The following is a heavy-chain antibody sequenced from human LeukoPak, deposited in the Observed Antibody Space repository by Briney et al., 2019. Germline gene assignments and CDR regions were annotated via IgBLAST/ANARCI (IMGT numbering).Heavy chain of an antibody. Sequence: PGGSLRLSCATSGFTFSNYGFHWVRQAPGKGLEWVANIKQDGSEKYYVDSVKGRFTISRDNAKNSLYLQMNSLRAEDTAVYYCARGPTRANSTDYWGQGALVTVSS. D-gene: IGHD2/OR15-2a*01. CDR1: GFTFSNYG. V-gene: IGHV3-7*01. J-gene: IGHJ4*02. CDR2: IKQDGSEK. CDR3: ARGPTRANSTDY.